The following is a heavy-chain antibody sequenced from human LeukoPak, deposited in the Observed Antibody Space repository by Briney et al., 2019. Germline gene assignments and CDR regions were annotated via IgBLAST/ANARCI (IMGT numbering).Heavy chain of an antibody. V-gene: IGHV1-2*02. J-gene: IGHJ4*02. D-gene: IGHD4-23*01. CDR3: ARPDGDSGGNYGC. CDR2: INPNSGDI. Sequence: PSVKVSCKASGYTFTGHYMRWVRQAPGRGPEWMGWINPNSGDINYAQKFQGRVTMTRNTSISTAYMELSRLRSDDTAVYYCARPDGDSGGNYGCWGQGTLVTVSS. CDR1: GYTFTGHY.